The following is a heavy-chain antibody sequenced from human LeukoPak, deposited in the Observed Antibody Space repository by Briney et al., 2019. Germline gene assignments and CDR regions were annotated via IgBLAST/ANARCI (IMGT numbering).Heavy chain of an antibody. V-gene: IGHV3-23*01. Sequence: PGGSLRLSCAASGFTFSAYAMSWVRQAPGKGLEWVSGMSGNGGTTYYADSVKGRFTISRDNSKNTLYLQMNSLRAEDTAVYYCARRDHYDSSGYSPLFDYWGQGTLVTVSS. CDR1: GFTFSAYA. D-gene: IGHD3-22*01. CDR3: ARRDHYDSSGYSPLFDY. CDR2: MSGNGGTT. J-gene: IGHJ4*02.